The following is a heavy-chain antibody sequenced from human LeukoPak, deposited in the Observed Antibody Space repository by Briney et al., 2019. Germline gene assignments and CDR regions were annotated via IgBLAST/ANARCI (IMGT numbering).Heavy chain of an antibody. CDR2: IYYSGST. CDR3: ARSILWFGELGKPNYYYYYMDV. J-gene: IGHJ6*03. Sequence: SETLSLTCTVSGGSISSYYWSWIRQPPGKGLEWIGYIYYSGSTNYNPSLKSRVTISVDTSKNQFSLKLSSVTAADTAVYYCARSILWFGELGKPNYYYYYMDVWGKGTTVTVSS. D-gene: IGHD3-10*01. CDR1: GGSISSYY. V-gene: IGHV4-59*01.